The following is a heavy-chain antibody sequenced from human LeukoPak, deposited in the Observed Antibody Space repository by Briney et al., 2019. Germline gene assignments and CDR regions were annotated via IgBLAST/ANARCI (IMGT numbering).Heavy chain of an antibody. J-gene: IGHJ4*02. V-gene: IGHV3-23*01. Sequence: GGSLRLSCAASGFTFSSYAMSWVRQAPGEGLEWVSAISGSGGSTYYADSVKGRFTISRDNSKNTLYLQMNSLRAEDTAVYYCAKDRDDSSGYNPLADYWGQGTLVTVSS. CDR1: GFTFSSYA. CDR3: AKDRDDSSGYNPLADY. D-gene: IGHD3-22*01. CDR2: ISGSGGST.